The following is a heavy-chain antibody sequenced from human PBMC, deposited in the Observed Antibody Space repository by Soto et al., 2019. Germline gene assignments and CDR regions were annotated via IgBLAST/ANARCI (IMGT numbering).Heavy chain of an antibody. CDR1: GFTFSSYW. CDR2: IKQDGSEK. D-gene: IGHD3-10*01. Sequence: EVQLVESGGGLVQPGGSLRLSCAASGFTFSSYWMSWVRQAPGKGLEWVANIKQDGSEKYYVDSVKGRFTISRDNAKNSLYLQMNSLRAEDTAVYYCARAGYYGSGRHKKWYYYYMDVWGKGTTVTVSS. V-gene: IGHV3-7*01. CDR3: ARAGYYGSGRHKKWYYYYMDV. J-gene: IGHJ6*03.